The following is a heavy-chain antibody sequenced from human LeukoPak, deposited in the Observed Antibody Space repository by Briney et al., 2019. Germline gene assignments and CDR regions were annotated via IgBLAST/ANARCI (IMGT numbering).Heavy chain of an antibody. V-gene: IGHV1-18*03. D-gene: IGHD5-24*01. CDR3: GRDEDYNCDH. CDR2: ISTYNGQP. Sequence: ASVKVSCKTSGYTFTNYGVTWVRQAPGQGLEWMGWISTYNGQPYYAQQFQDRVTMTSDTSTSTAYMELRGLRSDDMAMYFCGRDEDYNCDHWGQGTLVTVSS. J-gene: IGHJ4*02. CDR1: GYTFTNYG.